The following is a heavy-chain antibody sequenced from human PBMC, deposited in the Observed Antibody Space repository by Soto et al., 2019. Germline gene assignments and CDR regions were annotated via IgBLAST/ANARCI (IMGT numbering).Heavy chain of an antibody. CDR3: ARVKDDYVWGSYRLNWFDP. CDR1: GGTFSSYS. D-gene: IGHD3-16*02. Sequence: SVMVSCKASGGTFSSYSISWVRQAPGQGLEWMGGIIPIFGTANYAQKFQGRVTITADESTSTAYMELSSLRSEDTAVYYCARVKDDYVWGSYRLNWFDPWGQGTLVTVSS. CDR2: IIPIFGTA. V-gene: IGHV1-69*13. J-gene: IGHJ5*02.